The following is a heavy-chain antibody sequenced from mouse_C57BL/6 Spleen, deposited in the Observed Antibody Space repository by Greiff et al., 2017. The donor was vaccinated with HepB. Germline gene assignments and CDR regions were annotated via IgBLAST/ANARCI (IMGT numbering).Heavy chain of an antibody. CDR3: AKEGAYDYDAWFAY. D-gene: IGHD2-4*01. J-gene: IGHJ3*01. CDR2: INPYNGDT. V-gene: IGHV1-20*01. Sequence: VQLKESGPELVKPGDSVKISCKASGYSFTGYFMNWVMQSHGKSLEWIGRINPYNGDTFYNQKFKGKATLTVDKSSSKAHMELRSLTSEDSAVYYCAKEGAYDYDAWFAYWGQGTLVTVSA. CDR1: GYSFTGYF.